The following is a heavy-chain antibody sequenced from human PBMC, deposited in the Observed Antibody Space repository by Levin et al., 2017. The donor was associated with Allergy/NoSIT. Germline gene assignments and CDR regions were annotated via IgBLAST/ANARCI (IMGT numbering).Heavy chain of an antibody. D-gene: IGHD6-19*01. Sequence: GGSLRLSCAASGFTFSSYAMSWVRQAPGKGLEWVSAISGSGDSTYYKDSVKGRFTISRDNSKNTLNLQMNSLRAEDTAIYFCAKWDSSAWYDYWGQGTLVTVSS. CDR3: AKWDSSAWYDY. CDR2: ISGSGDST. V-gene: IGHV3-23*01. J-gene: IGHJ4*02. CDR1: GFTFSSYA.